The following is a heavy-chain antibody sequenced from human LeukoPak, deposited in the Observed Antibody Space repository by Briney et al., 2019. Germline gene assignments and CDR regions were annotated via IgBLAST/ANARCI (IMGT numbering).Heavy chain of an antibody. CDR1: GFTDSSNY. CDR2: IYSGGST. D-gene: IGHD5-18*01. CDR3: ARVRGYSYGPFDY. V-gene: IGHV3-53*04. J-gene: IGHJ4*02. Sequence: GGSLRLSCAASGFTDSSNYMSWVRQAPGKGLEWVSVIYSGGSTYYADSVKGRFTISRHNSKNTLYLQMNSLRAEDTAVYYCARVRGYSYGPFDYWGQGTLVTVSS.